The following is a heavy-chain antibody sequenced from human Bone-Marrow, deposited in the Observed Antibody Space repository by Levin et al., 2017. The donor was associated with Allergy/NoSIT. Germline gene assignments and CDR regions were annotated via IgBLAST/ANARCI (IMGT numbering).Heavy chain of an antibody. CDR1: GGSFGGYC. Sequence: SETLSLTCAVYGGSFGGYCWSWIRQSPGKGLEWIGEISHRGFTTYNPSLESRVTMSVDTSRNQFSVRLNSVTAADTAMYYCAVFSLRYGAFDIWGQGTMVTVSS. CDR3: AVFSLRYGAFDI. V-gene: IGHV4-34*01. D-gene: IGHD4-17*01. J-gene: IGHJ3*02. CDR2: ISHRGFT.